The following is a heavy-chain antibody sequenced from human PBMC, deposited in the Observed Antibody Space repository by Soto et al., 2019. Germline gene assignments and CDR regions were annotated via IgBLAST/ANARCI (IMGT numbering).Heavy chain of an antibody. V-gene: IGHV3-9*01. CDR1: GFTYDDYD. Sequence: EVQLVESGGGLVQPGRSLRLSCAASGFTYDDYDMHWVRQAPGKGLEWVSAISWNSGRTAYADSVKGRFTISRDNDKHSLYMQMNSLRAEDTALYHCAKGRGGSYGGDSFDYWGQGTLVTVSS. D-gene: IGHD1-26*01. CDR3: AKGRGGSYGGDSFDY. J-gene: IGHJ4*02. CDR2: ISWNSGRT.